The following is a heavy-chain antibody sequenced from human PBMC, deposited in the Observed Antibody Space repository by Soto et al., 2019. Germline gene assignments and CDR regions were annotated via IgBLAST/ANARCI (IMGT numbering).Heavy chain of an antibody. CDR2: IWHDGRNK. V-gene: IGHV3-33*01. CDR1: GFTFSSYG. CDR3: ASRSPALDY. Sequence: QVQLVESGGGVVQPGRSLRLSCAASGFTFSSYGMHWVRQAPGKGLEWVAVIWHDGRNKYYADSVKGRFTISRDNSKNTLYLHMNSLRAEDTAGYYCASRSPALDYWGQGTLVTVSS. D-gene: IGHD2-2*01. J-gene: IGHJ4*02.